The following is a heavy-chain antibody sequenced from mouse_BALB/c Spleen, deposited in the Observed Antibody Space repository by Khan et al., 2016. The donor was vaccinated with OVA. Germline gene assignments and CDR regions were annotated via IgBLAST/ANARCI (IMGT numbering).Heavy chain of an antibody. V-gene: IGHV5-9-3*01. J-gene: IGHJ1*01. CDR3: ARPPNATVVASSYWFFDV. D-gene: IGHD1-1*01. CDR2: ISSGGSNT. CDR1: GFTFSSYA. Sequence: EVKLVESGGGLVKPGGSLKLSCAASGFTFSSYAMSWVRQTPEKRLDWVATISSGGSNTYYPDSVKGRFTISRDNAKNTLFLLMSSLMSEDTAMFYCARPPNATVVASSYWFFDVWGAGTTVTVSS.